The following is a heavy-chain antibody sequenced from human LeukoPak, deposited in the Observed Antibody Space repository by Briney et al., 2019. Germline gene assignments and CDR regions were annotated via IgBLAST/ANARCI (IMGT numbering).Heavy chain of an antibody. CDR2: IIPIFGTA. Sequence: EASVKVSCKASGGTFSSYAISWVRQAPGQGLEWMGGIIPIFGTANYAQKFQGRVTITADESTSTAYMELSSLRSEDTAVYYCARSGVVSYYYYDMDVWGQGTTVTVSS. CDR1: GGTFSSYA. J-gene: IGHJ6*02. V-gene: IGHV1-69*13. D-gene: IGHD3-3*01. CDR3: ARSGVVSYYYYDMDV.